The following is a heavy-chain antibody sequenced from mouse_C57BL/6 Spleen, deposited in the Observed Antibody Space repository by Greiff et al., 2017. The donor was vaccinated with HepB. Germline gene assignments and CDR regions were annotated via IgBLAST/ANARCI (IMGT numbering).Heavy chain of an antibody. CDR1: GYSFTGYY. Sequence: VQLKQSGPELVKPGASVKISCKASGYSFTGYYMNWVKQSPEKSLEWIGEINPSTGGTTYNQKFKAKATLTVDKSSSTAYMQLKSLTSEDSAVYYCARKELGDYDYDWFAYWGQGTLVTVSA. CDR2: INPSTGGT. V-gene: IGHV1-42*01. D-gene: IGHD2-4*01. CDR3: ARKELGDYDYDWFAY. J-gene: IGHJ3*01.